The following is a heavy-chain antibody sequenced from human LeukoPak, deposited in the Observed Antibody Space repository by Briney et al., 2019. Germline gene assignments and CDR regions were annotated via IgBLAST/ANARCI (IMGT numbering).Heavy chain of an antibody. CDR1: GGSISSGGYY. V-gene: IGHV4-30-4*01. D-gene: IGHD2-2*01. CDR3: ARKGRDQLLHGFDY. CDR2: NYYSGST. J-gene: IGHJ4*02. Sequence: SQTLSLTCTVSGGSISSGGYYWSWIRQPPGKGLEWIGYNYYSGSTYYNPSLKSRVTISVDTSKNQFSLKLSSVTAADTAVYYCARKGRDQLLHGFDYWGQGTLVTVSS.